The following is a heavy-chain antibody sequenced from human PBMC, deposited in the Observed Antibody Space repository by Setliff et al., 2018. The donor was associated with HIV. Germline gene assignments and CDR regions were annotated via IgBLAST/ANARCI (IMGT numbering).Heavy chain of an antibody. V-gene: IGHV1-18*01. J-gene: IGHJ6*02. D-gene: IGHD1-1*01. Sequence: GASVKVSCKASGYRFSTFGISWVRQAPGQGLEWMGWISGYNADTDYAQKLQGRVTMTADTSTSTAYIEVRSLRFDDTAVYYCAREGVREPPSNTLYYGMDVWGQGTTVTVSS. CDR2: ISGYNADT. CDR1: GYRFSTFG. CDR3: AREGVREPPSNTLYYGMDV.